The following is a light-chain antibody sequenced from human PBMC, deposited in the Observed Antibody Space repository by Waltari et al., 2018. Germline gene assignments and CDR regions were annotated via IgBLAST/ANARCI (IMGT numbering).Light chain of an antibody. J-gene: IGKJ2*01. CDR1: QLVSSN. V-gene: IGKV3-15*01. CDR2: GAS. Sequence: EIVMTQSPATLSVSPGERATLSCRARQLVSSNLAWYQQKPGQAPRLLIYGASTRATGIPARFSGSGSGTEFTLTISSLQSEDFAVYYCQQYNNWPMYTFGQGTKLEIK. CDR3: QQYNNWPMYT.